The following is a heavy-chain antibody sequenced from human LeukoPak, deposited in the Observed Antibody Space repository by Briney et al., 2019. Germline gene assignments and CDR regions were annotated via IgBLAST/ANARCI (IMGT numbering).Heavy chain of an antibody. J-gene: IGHJ4*02. CDR1: GGTFSSYA. V-gene: IGHV1-2*02. CDR3: SRGEVDGPNFDY. Sequence: ASVKVSCKASGGTFSSYAISWVRQAPGQGLEWMGWINPNSATNYAQKFQGRVTMTRDTSISTAYMELSRLTSDDMAVYYCSRGEVDGPNFDYWGQGTLVTVSS. CDR2: INPNSAT. D-gene: IGHD1-26*01.